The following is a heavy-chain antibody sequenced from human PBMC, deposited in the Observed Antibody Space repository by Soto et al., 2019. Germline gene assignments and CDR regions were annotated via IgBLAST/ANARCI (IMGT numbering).Heavy chain of an antibody. J-gene: IGHJ2*01. CDR3: ARSSYDSSGRDDWYFDL. D-gene: IGHD3-22*01. CDR1: GGTFSSYA. V-gene: IGHV1-69*12. Sequence: QVQLVQSGAEVKKPGSSVKVSCKASGGTFSSYAISWVRQAPGQGLEWMGGIIPSFGTANYAQKFQGRVTITADESTSTAYMELSSLRSEDTAVYYCARSSYDSSGRDDWYFDLWGRGTLVTVSS. CDR2: IIPSFGTA.